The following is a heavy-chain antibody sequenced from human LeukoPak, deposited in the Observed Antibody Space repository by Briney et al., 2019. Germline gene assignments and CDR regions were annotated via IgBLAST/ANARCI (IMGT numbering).Heavy chain of an antibody. J-gene: IGHJ6*03. V-gene: IGHV4-31*03. CDR3: ARVRAGQGTYYYYYYMDV. D-gene: IGHD3-10*01. Sequence: KSSETLSLTCTVSGGSISSGGYYWSWIRQHPGKGLEWIGYIYYSGSTYYNPSLKSRVTISVDTSKDQFSLKLSSVTAADTAVYYCARVRAGQGTYYYYYYMDVWGKETTVTVSS. CDR2: IYYSGST. CDR1: GGSISSGGYY.